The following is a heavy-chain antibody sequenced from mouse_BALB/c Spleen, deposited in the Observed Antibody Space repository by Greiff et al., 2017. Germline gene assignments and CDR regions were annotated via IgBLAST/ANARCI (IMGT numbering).Heavy chain of an antibody. CDR2: IWSGGST. J-gene: IGHJ2*01. Sequence: VKLMESGPGLVQPSQSLSITCTVSGFSLTSYGVHWVRQSPGKGLEWLGVIWSGGSTDYNAAFISRLSISKDNSKSQVFFKMNSLQADDTAIYYCARILPYYYGLDYWGQGTTLTVSS. CDR1: GFSLTSYG. CDR3: ARILPYYYGLDY. V-gene: IGHV2-4-1*01. D-gene: IGHD1-1*01.